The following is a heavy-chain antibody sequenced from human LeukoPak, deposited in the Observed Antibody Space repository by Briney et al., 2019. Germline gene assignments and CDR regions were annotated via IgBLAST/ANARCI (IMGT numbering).Heavy chain of an antibody. CDR3: ARSSKTYCDY. D-gene: IGHD2-2*01. J-gene: IGHJ4*02. V-gene: IGHV4-59*12. Sequence: SETLSLTCTVSGGSISSYYWSWIRQPPGKGLEWIGYIYYSGSTNYNPSLKSRATISVDTSKNQFSLKLSSVTAADTAVYYCARSSKTYCDYWGQGTLVTVSS. CDR2: IYYSGST. CDR1: GGSISSYY.